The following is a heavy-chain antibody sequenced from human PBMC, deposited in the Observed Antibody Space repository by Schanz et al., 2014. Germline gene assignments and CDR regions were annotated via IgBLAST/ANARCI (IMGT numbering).Heavy chain of an antibody. CDR3: AREEGDGYGPGAFDI. CDR1: GFTFTTYA. D-gene: IGHD5-18*01. J-gene: IGHJ3*02. V-gene: IGHV3-23*01. Sequence: DVQLLEPGGGLVQPGESLRLSCAASGFTFTTYAMTWVRQAPGKGLEWVSNISPTGSSTYYADSVKGRFTISRDNSKNTLSLQMNSLRAEDTAVYYCAREEGDGYGPGAFDIWGQGTMXTVSS. CDR2: ISPTGSST.